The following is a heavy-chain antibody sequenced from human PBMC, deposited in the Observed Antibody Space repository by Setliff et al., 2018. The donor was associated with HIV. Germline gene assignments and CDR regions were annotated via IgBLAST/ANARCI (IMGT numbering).Heavy chain of an antibody. CDR2: ISGSGGST. V-gene: IGHV3-53*01. D-gene: IGHD4-17*01. J-gene: IGHJ4*02. CDR3: ARGGARGDYGYFDY. Sequence: GSLRLSCAASGFTVSSNYMSWVRQAPGKGLEWVSAISGSGGSTYYADSVKGRFTISRDDSKNTLYLQMNSLRAEDTAVYYCARGGARGDYGYFDYWGQGTLVTVSS. CDR1: GFTVSSNY.